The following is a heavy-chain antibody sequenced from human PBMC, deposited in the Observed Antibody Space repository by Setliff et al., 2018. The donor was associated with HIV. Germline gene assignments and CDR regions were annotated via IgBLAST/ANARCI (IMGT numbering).Heavy chain of an antibody. J-gene: IGHJ6*04. CDR2: IIPIFGTA. CDR3: ARDTVAVAGNYVGQYGMDV. D-gene: IGHD6-19*01. V-gene: IGHV1-69*13. CDR1: GGTFSSYA. Sequence: ASVKVSCKASGGTFSSYAISWVRQAPGQGLEWMGGIIPIFGTANYAQKLQGRVTITADESTSTAYMELSSLRSEDTAVYYCARDTVAVAGNYVGQYGMDVWGKGTTVTVSS.